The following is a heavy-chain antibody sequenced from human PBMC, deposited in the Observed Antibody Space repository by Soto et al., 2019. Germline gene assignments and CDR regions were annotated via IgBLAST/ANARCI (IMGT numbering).Heavy chain of an antibody. J-gene: IGHJ4*02. Sequence: LSLSCAASGFTFSSYGMQWVRQAPGKWLELVAVISYDGSNKYYADSMKGRFTISRDNSKNTLYLQMSSLRAEDTAVYYCAGEAARPILDQNDYWGQGTMVTVSS. CDR2: ISYDGSNK. CDR3: AGEAARPILDQNDY. V-gene: IGHV3-30*03. CDR1: GFTFSSYG. D-gene: IGHD6-6*01.